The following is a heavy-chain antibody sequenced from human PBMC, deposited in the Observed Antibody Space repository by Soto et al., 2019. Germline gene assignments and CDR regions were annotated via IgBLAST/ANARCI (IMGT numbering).Heavy chain of an antibody. CDR1: GGSISSGGYY. CDR2: IYYSGST. J-gene: IGHJ4*02. V-gene: IGHV4-31*02. Sequence: PSETLSLTCTVSGGSISSGGYYWSWIRQHPGKGLEWIGYIYYSGSTNYNPSLKSRVTISVDTSKNQFSLKLSSVTAADTAVYYCARLRDYCSGGSCYPGIFDYWGQGTLVTVSS. CDR3: ARLRDYCSGGSCYPGIFDY. D-gene: IGHD2-15*01.